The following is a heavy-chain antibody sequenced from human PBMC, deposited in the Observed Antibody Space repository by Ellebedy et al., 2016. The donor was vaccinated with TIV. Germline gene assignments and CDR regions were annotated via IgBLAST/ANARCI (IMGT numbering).Heavy chain of an antibody. CDR1: GFTFSNYA. CDR3: VKDPSDDFWSGYAYYFHY. Sequence: GEFLKISCSASGFTFSNYAMHWVRQAPGKGLEYVSAISSSGGSSFYAGSVRGRFTISRDNSRNTLYLQMNSLTTEDAAVYYCVKDPSDDFWSGYAYYFHYWGQGTLVTVSS. V-gene: IGHV3-64D*06. J-gene: IGHJ4*02. CDR2: ISSSGGSS. D-gene: IGHD3-3*01.